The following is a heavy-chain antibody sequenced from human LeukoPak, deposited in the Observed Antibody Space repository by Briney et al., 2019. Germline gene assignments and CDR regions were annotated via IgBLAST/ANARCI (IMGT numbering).Heavy chain of an antibody. J-gene: IGHJ4*02. Sequence: PGGSLRLSCVASGFSFTNYAMSWVRQAPARGPEWLSSMKGGGETFYADSVKGRCTLSRDISRNTVYLQLNNLRVEDTAIYYCARASWISPADAVCWAQGTKVTVSS. CDR2: MKGGGET. D-gene: IGHD2-2*03. CDR3: ARASWISPADAVC. V-gene: IGHV3-23*01. CDR1: GFSFTNYA.